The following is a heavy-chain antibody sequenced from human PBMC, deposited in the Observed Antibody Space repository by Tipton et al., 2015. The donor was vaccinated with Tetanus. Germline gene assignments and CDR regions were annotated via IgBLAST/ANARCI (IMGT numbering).Heavy chain of an antibody. D-gene: IGHD3-3*01. V-gene: IGHV4-39*01. CDR2: IYESGDT. Sequence: LRLSCTVSGGSVRGGTFYWDWIRQPPGKGLEWIGSIYESGDTYYIPSLKSRVTISVDTSKNQFSLNLNSMSAADTGVYYCARHQGGYFTPFDYWGQGNLVTVSS. J-gene: IGHJ4*02. CDR3: ARHQGGYFTPFDY. CDR1: GGSVRGGTFY.